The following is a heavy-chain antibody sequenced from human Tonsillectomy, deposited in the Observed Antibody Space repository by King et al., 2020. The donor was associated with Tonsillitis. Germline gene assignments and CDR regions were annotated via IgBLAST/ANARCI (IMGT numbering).Heavy chain of an antibody. D-gene: IGHD1-14*01. Sequence: VQLVESGGGLVKPGGSLRVSCAASGFSITNAWMTWVRQAPGKGLEWVGRIKSEADGGTTDYAAPVKGRFTISRDDSRNTLYLQMNSLTSDDTAVYHCTSRPGRGYDGGPFDYWGQGTVVTVSS. J-gene: IGHJ4*02. V-gene: IGHV3-15*01. CDR2: IKSEADGGTT. CDR3: TSRPGRGYDGGPFDY. CDR1: GFSITNAW.